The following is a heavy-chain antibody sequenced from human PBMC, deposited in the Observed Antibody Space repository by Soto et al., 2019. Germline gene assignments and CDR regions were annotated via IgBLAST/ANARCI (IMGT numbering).Heavy chain of an antibody. D-gene: IGHD3-16*02. CDR1: GGSISSSSYY. J-gene: IGHJ3*02. Sequence: SETLSLTCTVSGGSISSSSYYWGWIRQPPGKGLEWIGSIYYSGSTYYNPSLKSRVTISVDTSKNQFSLKLSSVTAADTAVYYCARRYDYVWGSYRYSGAPCAFAIWGQGTMVTVSS. V-gene: IGHV4-39*01. CDR3: ARRYDYVWGSYRYSGAPCAFAI. CDR2: IYYSGST.